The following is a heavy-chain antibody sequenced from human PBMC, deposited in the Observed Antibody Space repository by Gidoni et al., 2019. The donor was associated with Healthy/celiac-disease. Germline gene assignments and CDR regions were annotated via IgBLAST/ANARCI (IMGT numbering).Heavy chain of an antibody. CDR2: IIPIFGTA. CDR3: ARARAPPKFDP. V-gene: IGHV1-69*01. Sequence: QVQLVQSGAEVKKPGSSVTVSCKASVGTFSSYAISWVRQAPGQGLEWMGGIIPIFGTANYAQKFQGRVTITADESTSTAYMELSSLRSEDTAVYYCARARAPPKFDPWGQGTLVTVSS. CDR1: VGTFSSYA. J-gene: IGHJ5*02.